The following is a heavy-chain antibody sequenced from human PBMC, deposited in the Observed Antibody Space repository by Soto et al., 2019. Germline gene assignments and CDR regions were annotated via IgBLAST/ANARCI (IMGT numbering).Heavy chain of an antibody. CDR2: IIPIFGTA. CDR3: ARWGYSSSGGDYYYGMDV. J-gene: IGHJ6*02. V-gene: IGHV1-69*01. Sequence: QVQLVQSGAEVKKPGSSVKVSCKASGGTFSSYAISWVRQAPGQGLEWMGGIIPIFGTANYAQKFQGRVTITADESTSTAYMELGSLRSEDTAVYYCARWGYSSSGGDYYYGMDVWGQGTTVTVSS. CDR1: GGTFSSYA. D-gene: IGHD6-6*01.